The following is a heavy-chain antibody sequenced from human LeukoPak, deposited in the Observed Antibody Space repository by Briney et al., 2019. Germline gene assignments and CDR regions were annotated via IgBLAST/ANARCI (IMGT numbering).Heavy chain of an antibody. D-gene: IGHD5-18*01. J-gene: IGHJ4*02. CDR3: ARGYSSFDY. Sequence: GGSLRLSCAASGFTFSRYWMSWVRQAPGKGLEWVANIKQDGSEKYHVDSVKGRFTISRDNAKNSLYLQMNSLRAEDTAVYYCARGYSSFDYWGQGTLVTVSS. CDR1: GFTFSRYW. V-gene: IGHV3-7*04. CDR2: IKQDGSEK.